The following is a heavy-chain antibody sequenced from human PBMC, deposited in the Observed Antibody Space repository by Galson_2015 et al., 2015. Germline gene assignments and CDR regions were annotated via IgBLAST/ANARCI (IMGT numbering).Heavy chain of an antibody. CDR1: GYTFTNHY. D-gene: IGHD6-19*01. CDR3: ARAIAYLAVAGFDS. Sequence: SVKVSCKASGYTFTNHYIHWVQQAPGQGLEWMGIINPSGGSTNYAQKFQGRVTMTRDTSTSTVYMELNSLRSEDTALYYCARAIAYLAVAGFDSWGQGTL. V-gene: IGHV1-46*01. CDR2: INPSGGST. J-gene: IGHJ4*01.